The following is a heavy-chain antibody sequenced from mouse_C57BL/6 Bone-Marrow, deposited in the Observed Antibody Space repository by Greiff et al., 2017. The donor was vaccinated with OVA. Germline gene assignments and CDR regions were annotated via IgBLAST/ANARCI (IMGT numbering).Heavy chain of an antibody. D-gene: IGHD2-2*01. CDR3: AREWGYDSYAMDY. Sequence: VQLQQSGPELVKPGASVKISCKASGYTFTDYYMNWVKQSHGKSLEWIGDINPNNGGTSYNQKFKGKATLTVDKSSSTAYMELRSLTSEDSAVYYCAREWGYDSYAMDYWGQGTSVTVSS. CDR2: INPNNGGT. V-gene: IGHV1-26*01. J-gene: IGHJ4*01. CDR1: GYTFTDYY.